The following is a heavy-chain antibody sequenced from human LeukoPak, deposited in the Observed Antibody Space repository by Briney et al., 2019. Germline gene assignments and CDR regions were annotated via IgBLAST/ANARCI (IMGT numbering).Heavy chain of an antibody. CDR3: ARGTYCSSTSCYDY. D-gene: IGHD2-2*01. Sequence: ASVKVSCKASGYTFTSYALNWVRQAPGQRLEWMGWINTNTGNPTYAQGFTGRSVFSLDTSVSTAYLQISSLKAEDTAVYYCARGTYCSSTSCYDYWGQGTLVTVSS. J-gene: IGHJ4*02. CDR1: GYTFTSYA. CDR2: INTNTGNP. V-gene: IGHV7-4-1*02.